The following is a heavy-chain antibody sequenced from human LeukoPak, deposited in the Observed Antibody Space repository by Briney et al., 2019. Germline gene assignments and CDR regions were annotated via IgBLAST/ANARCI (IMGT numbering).Heavy chain of an antibody. CDR3: ARVSTYYDFLSGYYTSYYYGMDV. Sequence: SETLSLTCAVSGGSFSGYYWTWIRQPPGKGLEWIGEINHSGSTNYNPSLKSRVTISVDTSKNQFSLKLSSVTAADTAVYYCARVSTYYDFLSGYYTSYYYGMDVWGQGTTVTVSS. J-gene: IGHJ6*02. CDR2: INHSGST. V-gene: IGHV4-34*01. CDR1: GGSFSGYY. D-gene: IGHD3-3*01.